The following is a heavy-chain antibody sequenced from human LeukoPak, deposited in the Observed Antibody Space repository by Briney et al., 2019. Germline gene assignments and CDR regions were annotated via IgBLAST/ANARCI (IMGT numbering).Heavy chain of an antibody. CDR3: AKDLVWVGGYSNGWYASEYYGMDV. V-gene: IGHV3-30*18. CDR2: ISYDGSNK. D-gene: IGHD6-19*01. CDR1: GFTFSSYG. J-gene: IGHJ6*02. Sequence: PGGSLRLSCAASGFTFSSYGMHWVRQAPGKGLEWVAVISYDGSNKYYADSVKGRFTISRDNSKNTLYLQMNSLRAEDTAVYYCAKDLVWVGGYSNGWYASEYYGMDVWGQGTTVTVSS.